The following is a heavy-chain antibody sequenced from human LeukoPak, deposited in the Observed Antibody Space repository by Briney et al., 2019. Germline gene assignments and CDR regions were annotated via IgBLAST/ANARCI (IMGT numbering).Heavy chain of an antibody. CDR2: INPNSGGT. V-gene: IGHV1-2*02. J-gene: IGHJ6*03. D-gene: IGHD2-2*01. Sequence: ASVNVSCKASGYTFTGYYMHWVRQAPGQGLEWMGWINPNSGGTNYAQKFQGRVTMTRDTSISTAYMELSRLRSDDTAVYYCARKSLGYCSSTSCYGSMDAWGKGTTVTVSS. CDR1: GYTFTGYY. CDR3: ARKSLGYCSSTSCYGSMDA.